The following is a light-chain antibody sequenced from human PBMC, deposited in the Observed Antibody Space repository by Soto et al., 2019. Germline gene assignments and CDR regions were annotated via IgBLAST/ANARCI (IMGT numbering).Light chain of an antibody. CDR1: QSVSSN. CDR2: GAS. CDR3: HQYDDGPYT. Sequence: EIVMTQSPATLSLAPGERATLSCSASQSVSSNVAWYQQIPGQTPRLLIYGASTRATGIPVRFSGSGSGTEFTLTISSLQSEDFAVYYCHQYDDGPYTFGQGTKVDIK. J-gene: IGKJ2*01. V-gene: IGKV3-15*01.